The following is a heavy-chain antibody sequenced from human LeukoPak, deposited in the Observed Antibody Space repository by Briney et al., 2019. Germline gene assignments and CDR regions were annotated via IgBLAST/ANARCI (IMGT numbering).Heavy chain of an antibody. Sequence: GESLKISCKGSGYSFTSYRIGWVRQMPGKGLEWMGIIYPGDSDTRYSPSFQGQVTISADKSISTAYLQWSSLKASDTAMYYCASREGYSSSWYYFDYWGQGTLVTVSS. CDR1: GYSFTSYR. CDR2: IYPGDSDT. D-gene: IGHD6-13*01. J-gene: IGHJ4*02. CDR3: ASREGYSSSWYYFDY. V-gene: IGHV5-51*01.